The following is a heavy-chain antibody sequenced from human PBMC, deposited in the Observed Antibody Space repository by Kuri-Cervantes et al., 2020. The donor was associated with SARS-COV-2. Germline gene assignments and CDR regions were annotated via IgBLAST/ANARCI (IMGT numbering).Heavy chain of an antibody. CDR1: GYTFTSYD. CDR3: ASDGVSRSLSLDF. J-gene: IGHJ4*02. CDR2: MNPNSGNT. Sequence: ASVKVSCKASGYTFTSYDINWVRQATGQGLEWMGWMNPNSGNTGYAQKFQGRVTMTRNTSISTAYLDLTGLKSEDTALYYCASDGVSRSLSLDFWGQGTRVTVSS. D-gene: IGHD5/OR15-5a*01. V-gene: IGHV1-8*01.